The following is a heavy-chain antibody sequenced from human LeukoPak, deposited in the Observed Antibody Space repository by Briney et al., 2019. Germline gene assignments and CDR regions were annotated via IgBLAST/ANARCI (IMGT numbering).Heavy chain of an antibody. CDR3: TRTLAARSFYFDY. CDR2: INQDGTAR. CDR1: GFSFSTYW. D-gene: IGHD3-10*01. J-gene: IGHJ4*02. V-gene: IGHV3-7*01. Sequence: GGSLRLSCAASGFSFSTYWMSWVRQAPGKGLEWVANINQDGTARYLVDSVKGRFTISRDNDKNSVFLQMNSLRDEDTAVYYCTRTLAARSFYFDYWGRGTLVTVSS.